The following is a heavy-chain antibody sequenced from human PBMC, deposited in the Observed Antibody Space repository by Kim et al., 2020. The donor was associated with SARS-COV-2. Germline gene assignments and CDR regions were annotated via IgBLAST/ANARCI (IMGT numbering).Heavy chain of an antibody. CDR1: GGTFSSYA. CDR3: ARESGNRYFDWSRTGGYFDY. J-gene: IGHJ4*02. CDR2: IIPIFGTA. Sequence: SVKVSCKASGGTFSSYAISWVRQAPGQGLEWMGGIIPIFGTANYAQKFQGRVTITADESTSTAYMELSSLRSEDTAVYYCARESGNRYFDWSRTGGYFDYWGQGTLVTVSS. V-gene: IGHV1-69*13. D-gene: IGHD3-9*01.